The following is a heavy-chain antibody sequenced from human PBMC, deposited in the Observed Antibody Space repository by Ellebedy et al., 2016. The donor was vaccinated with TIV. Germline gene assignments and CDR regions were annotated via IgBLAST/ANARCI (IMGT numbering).Heavy chain of an antibody. Sequence: GESLKISCAASGFTFSSYWMSWVRQAPGKGLEWVANIKQDGSEQYYVDSVKGRFTISRDNAKNSLYLQMNSLRAEDTAVYYCVRAIGTSSSYWGQGTLVTVSS. D-gene: IGHD6-6*01. V-gene: IGHV3-7*01. CDR2: IKQDGSEQ. CDR3: VRAIGTSSSY. CDR1: GFTFSSYW. J-gene: IGHJ4*02.